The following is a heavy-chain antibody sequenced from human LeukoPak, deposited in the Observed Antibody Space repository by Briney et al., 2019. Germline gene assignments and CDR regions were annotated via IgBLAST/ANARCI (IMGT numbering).Heavy chain of an antibody. CDR1: GFTFSTHA. V-gene: IGHV3-30*04. D-gene: IGHD3-22*01. J-gene: IGHJ4*02. Sequence: PGGSLRLSCAASGFTFSTHAMHWVRQAPGKGLEWVAVISYDGSNKYYADSVKGRFTISRDNSKNTLYLQMNSLRAEDTAVYYCARDRGNYYDSSDYYSPLDYWGQGTLVTVSS. CDR3: ARDRGNYYDSSDYYSPLDY. CDR2: ISYDGSNK.